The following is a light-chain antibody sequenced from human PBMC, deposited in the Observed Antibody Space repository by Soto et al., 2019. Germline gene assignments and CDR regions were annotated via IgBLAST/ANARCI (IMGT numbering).Light chain of an antibody. CDR2: AAS. CDR1: QSISSY. J-gene: IGKJ4*01. Sequence: DIQMTQSPSSLSASVGDRVTITCRASQSISSYLNWYQQKPGKAPKLLIYAASSLQSGVPSRFSGSGSGTEFTLTIASLQSEDFAFYYCQQYNHWPRMLSFGGGTKVELK. V-gene: IGKV1-39*01. CDR3: QQYNHWPRMLS.